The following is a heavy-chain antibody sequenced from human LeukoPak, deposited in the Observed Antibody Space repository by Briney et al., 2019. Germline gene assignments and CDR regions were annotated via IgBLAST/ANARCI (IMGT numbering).Heavy chain of an antibody. D-gene: IGHD6-19*01. CDR2: ISAYNGNT. J-gene: IGHJ5*02. CDR3: ARRVRAVAGTSKFDP. Sequence: ASVKVSCKASGYTFTGYYMHWARQAPGQGLEWMGWISAYNGNTNYAQKFQGRVTITRNTSISTAYMELSSLRSEDTAVYYCARRVRAVAGTSKFDPWGQGTLVTVSS. V-gene: IGHV1-8*03. CDR1: GYTFTGYY.